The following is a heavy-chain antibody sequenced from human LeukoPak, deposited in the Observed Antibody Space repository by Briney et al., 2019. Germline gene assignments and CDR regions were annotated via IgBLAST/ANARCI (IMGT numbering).Heavy chain of an antibody. CDR3: AKGRVVESILDY. J-gene: IGHJ4*02. V-gene: IGHV3-23*01. CDR2: IRGSGGIT. Sequence: GGSLRLPCAASGFTLSTYSMYRVRQAPGKGLEWVSGIRGSGGITYYADSVKGRFTISGDNSENTLYLQMNSLRVDDTAVYYCAKGRVVESILDYWGQGVLVTVSS. CDR1: GFTLSTYS. D-gene: IGHD3-3*01.